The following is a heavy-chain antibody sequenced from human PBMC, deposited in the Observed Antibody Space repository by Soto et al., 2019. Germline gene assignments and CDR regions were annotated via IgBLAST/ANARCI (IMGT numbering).Heavy chain of an antibody. CDR3: ARGGMYYYDSSGSSY. CDR2: IIPIFGTA. V-gene: IGHV1-69*13. Sequence: PVEVSCEASGGAFGSCSSSWVRQAPGQGLEWMGGIIPIFGTANYAQKFQGRVTITADESTSTAYMELSSLRSEDTAVYYCARGGMYYYDSSGSSYWGQGTLVTVSS. CDR1: GGAFGSCS. J-gene: IGHJ4*02. D-gene: IGHD3-22*01.